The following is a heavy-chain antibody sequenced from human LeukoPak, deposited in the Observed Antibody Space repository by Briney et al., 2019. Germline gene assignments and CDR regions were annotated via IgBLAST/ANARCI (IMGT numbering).Heavy chain of an antibody. CDR2: IKQDGSEK. CDR1: GFTFSNYA. J-gene: IGHJ4*02. V-gene: IGHV3-7*01. Sequence: GGSLRLSCEASGFTFSNYAMSWVRQAPGKGLEWVANIKQDGSEKNYVDSVKGRFTISRDNAKNSLYLQMNSLRAEDTAVYYCARDSRIVGATGGSDYWGQGTLVTVSS. D-gene: IGHD1-26*01. CDR3: ARDSRIVGATGGSDY.